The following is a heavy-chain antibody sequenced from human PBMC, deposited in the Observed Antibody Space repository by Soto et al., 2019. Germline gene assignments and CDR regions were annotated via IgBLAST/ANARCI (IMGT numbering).Heavy chain of an antibody. CDR1: GYTFTSYG. D-gene: IGHD6-19*01. Sequence: QVQLVQSGAEVKKPGASVKVSCKASGYTFTSYGISWVRQAPGQGLEWMGWISAYNGNTNYAQKLQGRVTMTTATSTITDDMELRRLRSDDPSLYYWSRDMVYPPRRKPKGIAVAGNGVDYWGQGSLVTVSS. CDR3: SRDMVYPPRRKPKGIAVAGNGVDY. J-gene: IGHJ4*02. V-gene: IGHV1-18*04. CDR2: ISAYNGNT.